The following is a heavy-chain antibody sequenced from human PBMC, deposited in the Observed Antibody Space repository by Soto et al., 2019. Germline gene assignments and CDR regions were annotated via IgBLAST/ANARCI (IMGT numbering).Heavy chain of an antibody. D-gene: IGHD2-2*01. J-gene: IGHJ4*02. CDR3: ARDQAIVLVPAAQDY. V-gene: IGHV1-18*01. CDR1: GYTFTSYG. Sequence: GASVKVSCKASGYTFTSYGISWVRQAPGQGLEWMGWISAYNGNTNYAQKLQGRVTMTTDTSTSTAYMELRSLRSDDTAVYYCARDQAIVLVPAAQDYWGQGTLVTVSS. CDR2: ISAYNGNT.